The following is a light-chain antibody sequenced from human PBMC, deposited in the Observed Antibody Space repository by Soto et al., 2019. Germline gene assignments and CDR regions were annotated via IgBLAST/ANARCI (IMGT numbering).Light chain of an antibody. CDR3: QQSSSSPPIT. V-gene: IGKV1-39*01. CDR1: QNIDNY. Sequence: DIQLTQSPSSLSASLGGRVTISCRASQNIDNYLHWYQQKSGKAPEALIYAASSLRDGVSSRFSGSGYGTEFTLTINNLQPEDFATYYCQQSSSSPPITFGQGTRLDI. CDR2: AAS. J-gene: IGKJ5*01.